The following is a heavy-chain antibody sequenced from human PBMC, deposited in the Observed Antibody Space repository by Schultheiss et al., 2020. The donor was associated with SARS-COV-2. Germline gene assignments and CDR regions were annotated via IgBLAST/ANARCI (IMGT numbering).Heavy chain of an antibody. CDR1: GFTVSSNY. Sequence: GGSLRLSCAASGFTVSSNYMSWVRQAPGKGLEWVSVIYSGGSTYYADSVKGRFTISRDNAKNSLYLQMNSLRAEDTALYYCARQWLVLDAFDIWGQGTMVTVSS. CDR2: IYSGGST. D-gene: IGHD6-19*01. V-gene: IGHV3-53*01. CDR3: ARQWLVLDAFDI. J-gene: IGHJ3*02.